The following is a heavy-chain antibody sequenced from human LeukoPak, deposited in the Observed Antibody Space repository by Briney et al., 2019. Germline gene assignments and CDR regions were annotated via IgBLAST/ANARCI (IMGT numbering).Heavy chain of an antibody. J-gene: IGHJ3*02. Sequence: ASVKVSCKASGGTFSSYAISWVRQAPGQGLEWMGGIIPIFGTANYAQKFQGRVTITADESTSTAYMELSSLRSEDTAVYYCARDSYGGNFRGLGSAFDIWAQGTMVTVSS. V-gene: IGHV1-69*13. CDR1: GGTFSSYA. D-gene: IGHD4-23*01. CDR3: ARDSYGGNFRGLGSAFDI. CDR2: IIPIFGTA.